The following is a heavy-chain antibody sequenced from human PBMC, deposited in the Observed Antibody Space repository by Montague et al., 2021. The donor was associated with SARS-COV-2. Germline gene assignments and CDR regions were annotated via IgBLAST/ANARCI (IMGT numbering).Heavy chain of an antibody. Sequence: SLRLSCAASDFSLDLSWMSWVRQAPGKGLEWVANIMADGSQKYYVDSVKGRFTISRDNAYKSVYLQMNSLRVEDTAVYYCAREKTVRGIYYFGMDDWGQGTTVTVSS. CDR3: AREKTVRGIYYFGMDD. D-gene: IGHD4-11*01. V-gene: IGHV3-7*03. J-gene: IGHJ6*02. CDR2: IMADGSQK. CDR1: DFSLDLSW.